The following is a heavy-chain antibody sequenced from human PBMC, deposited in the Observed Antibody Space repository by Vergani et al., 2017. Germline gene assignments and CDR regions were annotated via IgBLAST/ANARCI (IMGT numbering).Heavy chain of an antibody. CDR1: GGSFNTYY. Sequence: QVRLQESGPGLVKPSETLSLTCTVSGGSFNTYYWSWIRQSPGKGLEWIGYIYSTGSTNYNPSLNSRVTMSVDTSKNQFSLKLRSVTAADTAVYFCARVMYRDEASTGYRLEGRDIWGQGTTVTISS. CDR3: ARVMYRDEASTGYRLEGRDI. J-gene: IGHJ6*02. D-gene: IGHD3-9*01. V-gene: IGHV4-59*13. CDR2: IYSTGST.